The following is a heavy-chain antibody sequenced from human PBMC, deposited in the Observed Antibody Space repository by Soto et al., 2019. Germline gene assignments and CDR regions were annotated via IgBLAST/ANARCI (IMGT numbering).Heavy chain of an antibody. CDR3: ARARFEDYYGSVSYYNNWFDP. J-gene: IGHJ5*02. Sequence: SGTRSLTCXVAGGSNSGGGYYWSWTRRHPGKGLEWLGYIYDSGSTYYNPSLKTRVPITVDTTKNRSALKLSSVTAADTAVYYCARARFEDYYGSVSYYNNWFDPWRPGTLVTVSS. CDR2: IYDSGST. CDR1: GGSNSGGGYY. D-gene: IGHD3-10*01. V-gene: IGHV4-31*03.